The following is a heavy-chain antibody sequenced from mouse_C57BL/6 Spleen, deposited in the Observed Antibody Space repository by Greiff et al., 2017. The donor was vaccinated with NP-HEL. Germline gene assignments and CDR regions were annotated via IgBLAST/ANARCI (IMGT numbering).Heavy chain of an antibody. D-gene: IGHD2-3*01. V-gene: IGHV5-17*01. CDR2: ISSGSSTI. CDR1: GFTFSDYG. CDR3: ARSSIYDGYQGAMDY. Sequence: EVKLVESGGGLVKPGGSLKLSCAASGFTFSDYGMHWVRQAPEKGLEWVAYISSGSSTIYYADTVKGRFTISRDNAKNTLFLQMTSLRSEDTAMYYCARSSIYDGYQGAMDYWGQGTSVTVSS. J-gene: IGHJ4*01.